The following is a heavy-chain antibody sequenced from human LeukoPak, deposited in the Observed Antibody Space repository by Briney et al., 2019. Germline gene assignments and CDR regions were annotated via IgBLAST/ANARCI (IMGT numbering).Heavy chain of an antibody. CDR2: INPNSGGT. J-gene: IGHJ5*02. D-gene: IGHD3-10*01. Sequence: ASVKVSCKASGYTFTGYYMHWVRQAPGQGLEWMGWINPNSGGTNYAQKFQGRVTMTRDTSISTAYMELSRLRSGDTAVYYCARLVITMVRGVIDWFGPWGQGTLVTVSS. CDR1: GYTFTGYY. V-gene: IGHV1-2*02. CDR3: ARLVITMVRGVIDWFGP.